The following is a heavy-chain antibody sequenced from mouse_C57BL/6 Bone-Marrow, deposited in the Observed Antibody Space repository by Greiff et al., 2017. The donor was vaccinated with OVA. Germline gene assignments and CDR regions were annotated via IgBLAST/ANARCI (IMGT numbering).Heavy chain of an antibody. CDR1: GYTFTSYG. D-gene: IGHD2-1*01. J-gene: IGHJ4*01. Sequence: VQLQQSGAELVRPGSSVKMSCKTSGYTFTSYGINWVKQRPGQGLEWIGYIYIGNGYTAYNEKFKGKATLTSDTSSSTAYMQLSSLTSEDSAIYFCARDGNYAMDYWGQGTSVTVSS. CDR2: IYIGNGYT. V-gene: IGHV1-58*01. CDR3: ARDGNYAMDY.